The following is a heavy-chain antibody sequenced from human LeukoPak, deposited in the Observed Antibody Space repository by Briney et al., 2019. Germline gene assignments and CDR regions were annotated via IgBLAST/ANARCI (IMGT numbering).Heavy chain of an antibody. V-gene: IGHV4-39*01. Sequence: PSETLSLTCTVSGGSISSSSYYWGWIRQPPGKGLEWIGSIYYSGSTYYNPSLKSRVTISVDTSKNQFSLKLGSVTAADTAVYYCARQPLDLPAASDYWGQGTLVTVSS. D-gene: IGHD2-2*01. CDR2: IYYSGST. J-gene: IGHJ4*02. CDR3: ARQPLDLPAASDY. CDR1: GGSISSSSYY.